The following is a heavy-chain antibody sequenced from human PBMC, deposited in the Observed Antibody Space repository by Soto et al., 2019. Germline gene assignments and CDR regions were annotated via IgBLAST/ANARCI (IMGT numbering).Heavy chain of an antibody. CDR1: GYSFTSYW. CDR2: IYPGDSDT. D-gene: IGHD2-21*02. Sequence: PGESLKISCKGSGYSFTSYWIGWVRQMPGKGLEWMGIIYPGDSDTRYSPSFQGQVTISADKSISTAYLQWSSLKASDTAMYYCARPEYPAYCGGDCPPHFRYWGQGTLVTVSS. CDR3: ARPEYPAYCGGDCPPHFRY. V-gene: IGHV5-51*01. J-gene: IGHJ4*02.